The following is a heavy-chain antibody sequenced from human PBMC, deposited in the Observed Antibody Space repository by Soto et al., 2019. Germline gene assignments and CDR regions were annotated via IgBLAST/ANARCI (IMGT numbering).Heavy chain of an antibody. J-gene: IGHJ5*02. CDR3: AHRATMTIFGLIIDNGIWFDP. D-gene: IGHD3-3*01. CDR1: GFSLSTSGAA. V-gene: IGHV2-5*02. Sequence: QINLIESGPTLVKPTQTLTLTCTFSGFSLSTSGAAVGWVRQPPGRALEWLALIYWDGDKRYNASLGNRSTITKDTSMNQVVLTLTNVDPADTATYYCAHRATMTIFGLIIDNGIWFDPWGQGTRVIVSS. CDR2: IYWDGDK.